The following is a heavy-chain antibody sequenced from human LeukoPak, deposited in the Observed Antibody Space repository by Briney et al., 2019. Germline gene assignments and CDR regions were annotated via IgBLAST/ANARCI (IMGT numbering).Heavy chain of an antibody. V-gene: IGHV3-30*04. Sequence: GGSLRLSCAASGFTFSSYAMHWVRQAPGKGLEWVAVISYDGSSKYYADSVKGRFTISRDNSKNTLYLQMNSLRAEDTAVYYCARDSSRYSSSWCLSYWGQGTLVTVSS. CDR2: ISYDGSSK. D-gene: IGHD6-13*01. CDR3: ARDSSRYSSSWCLSY. J-gene: IGHJ4*02. CDR1: GFTFSSYA.